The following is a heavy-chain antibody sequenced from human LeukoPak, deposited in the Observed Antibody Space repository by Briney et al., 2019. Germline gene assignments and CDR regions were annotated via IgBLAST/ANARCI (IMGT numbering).Heavy chain of an antibody. CDR2: IKQDGSEK. V-gene: IGHV3-7*01. D-gene: IGHD5-18*01. CDR1: GFTFSSYW. CDR3: ARDRSRGYSYGYWFDP. Sequence: GGSLRLSCAASGFTFSSYWMSWVRQAPGKGLEWVANIKQDGSEKYYVDSVKGRFTISRDNAKNSLYLQMNSLRAEDTAVYYCARDRSRGYSYGYWFDPWGQGTLVTVSS. J-gene: IGHJ5*02.